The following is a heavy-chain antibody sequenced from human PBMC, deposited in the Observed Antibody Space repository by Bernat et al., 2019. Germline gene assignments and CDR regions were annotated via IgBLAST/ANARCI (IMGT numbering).Heavy chain of an antibody. V-gene: IGHV1-3*01. D-gene: IGHD3-10*01. CDR1: GYTFTSYA. J-gene: IGHJ4*02. Sequence: QVQLVQSGAEVKKPGASVKVSCKASGYTFTSYAMHWARQAPGQRLEWMGWINAGNGNTKYSQKFQGRVTITRDTSASTAYMELSSLRSEDTAVYYCARVSRAYGSGSFNYWGQGTLVTVSS. CDR2: INAGNGNT. CDR3: ARVSRAYGSGSFNY.